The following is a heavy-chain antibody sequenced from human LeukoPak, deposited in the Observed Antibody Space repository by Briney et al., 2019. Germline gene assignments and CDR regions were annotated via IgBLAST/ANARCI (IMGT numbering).Heavy chain of an antibody. CDR3: ARHGYCSGGSCYWDY. CDR2: INHSGST. Sequence: SETLSLTCAVYGGSFSGYYWSWIRQPPGKGLEWIGEINHSGSTSYNPSLKSRVAISVDTSNNEVSLKLSSVTAADTAVYYCARHGYCSGGSCYWDYWGQGTLVTVSS. J-gene: IGHJ4*02. CDR1: GGSFSGYY. V-gene: IGHV4-34*01. D-gene: IGHD2-15*01.